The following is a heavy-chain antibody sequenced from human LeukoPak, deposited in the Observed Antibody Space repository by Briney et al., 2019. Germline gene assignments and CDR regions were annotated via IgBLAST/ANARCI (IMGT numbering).Heavy chain of an antibody. CDR2: IYYSGST. Sequence: SETLSLTCTVSGGSISSYYWSWIRQPPGKGLEWIGYIYYSGSTNYNPSLKSRVTMSVDTSKNQFSLKLSSVTAADTAVYYCGRLYNYYMDVWGKGTTVTVSS. J-gene: IGHJ6*03. CDR3: GRLYNYYMDV. V-gene: IGHV4-59*12. CDR1: GGSISSYY. D-gene: IGHD3-10*01.